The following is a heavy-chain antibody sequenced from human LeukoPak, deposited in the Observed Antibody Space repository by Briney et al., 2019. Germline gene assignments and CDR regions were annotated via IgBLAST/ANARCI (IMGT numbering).Heavy chain of an antibody. CDR1: GGPISSSHW. CDR3: ARGGIAAGEYYFDY. Sequence: SETLSLTRAVSGGPISSSHWWSWARPPPGKGLEWIGEIYQRGSTNYTPSLKSRVTISVDKSKNQFSLNLSSVTAADTAVYYCARGGIAAGEYYFDYWGQGTLVTVSS. CDR2: IYQRGST. D-gene: IGHD6-25*01. V-gene: IGHV4-4*02. J-gene: IGHJ4*02.